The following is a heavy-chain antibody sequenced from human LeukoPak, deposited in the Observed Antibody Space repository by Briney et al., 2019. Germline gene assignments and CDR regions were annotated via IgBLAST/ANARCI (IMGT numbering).Heavy chain of an antibody. Sequence: GGSLRLSCAASGFTFSSYAMSWVRQAPGKGLEWVSAISGSGGSTYYADSVKGRFTISRDNSKNTLYLQMNSLRAEDTAVYYCAKDIEVDYGDYCSSGGDAFDIWGQGTMVTVSS. V-gene: IGHV3-23*01. J-gene: IGHJ3*02. CDR3: AKDIEVDYGDYCSSGGDAFDI. D-gene: IGHD4-17*01. CDR1: GFTFSSYA. CDR2: ISGSGGST.